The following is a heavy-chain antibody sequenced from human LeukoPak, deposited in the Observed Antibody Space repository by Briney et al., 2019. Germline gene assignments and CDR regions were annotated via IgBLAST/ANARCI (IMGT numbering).Heavy chain of an antibody. CDR2: IYYSGST. V-gene: IGHV4-59*01. D-gene: IGHD6-19*01. CDR1: GGSISSYY. Sequence: SETLSLTCTVSGGSISSYYWSWIRQPPGKGLEWIWYIYYSGSTNYNPSLKSRVTISVDTSKNQFSLKLSSVTAADTAVYYCARDSPGAVAGGGPGWFDPWGQGTLVTVSS. J-gene: IGHJ5*02. CDR3: ARDSPGAVAGGGPGWFDP.